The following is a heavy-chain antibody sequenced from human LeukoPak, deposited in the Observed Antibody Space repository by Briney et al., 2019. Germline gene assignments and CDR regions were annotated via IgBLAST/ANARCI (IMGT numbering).Heavy chain of an antibody. D-gene: IGHD1-26*01. J-gene: IGHJ4*02. V-gene: IGHV3-30*18. Sequence: SGGSLRLSCAATGFTFSTYGMHWVRQAPGKGLEWVAAISSDGNKKYYADSVKGRFTISRDNPKNTLFPQMNSLRAEDTAVYYCAKEGWDKSYWYGRIDYWGQGTLVTVSS. CDR3: AKEGWDKSYWYGRIDY. CDR1: GFTFSTYG. CDR2: ISSDGNKK.